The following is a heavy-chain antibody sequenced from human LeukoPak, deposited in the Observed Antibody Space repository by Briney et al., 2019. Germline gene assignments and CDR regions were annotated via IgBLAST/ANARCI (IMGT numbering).Heavy chain of an antibody. CDR1: SYSISSGYY. J-gene: IGHJ5*02. D-gene: IGHD3-3*01. CDR2: IYHSGST. V-gene: IGHV4-38-2*02. Sequence: SETLSLTCTVSSYSISSGYYWGWVRRPPGKGLEWIGSIYHSGSTYYNPSLKSRVTISVDTSTNPFSLRLSSVTAADTAVYYCARVPHGETIFGVVLYWFDPWGQGTLVTVSS. CDR3: ARVPHGETIFGVVLYWFDP.